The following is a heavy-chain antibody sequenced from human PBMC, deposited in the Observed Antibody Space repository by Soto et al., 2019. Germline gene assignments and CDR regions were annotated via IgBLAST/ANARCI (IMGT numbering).Heavy chain of an antibody. V-gene: IGHV3-66*01. Sequence: EVQLVESGGGLVQPGGSLRLSCAASGFTVSNNYMRWVRQAPGKGLEWVSLIYSGGATYYADSVKGRFTISRDNSKNTLYLHMNSLRADDTAVYYCARDGTYNWVGGQGILVTVSS. J-gene: IGHJ4*02. CDR3: ARDGTYNWV. D-gene: IGHD1-1*01. CDR1: GFTVSNNY. CDR2: IYSGGAT.